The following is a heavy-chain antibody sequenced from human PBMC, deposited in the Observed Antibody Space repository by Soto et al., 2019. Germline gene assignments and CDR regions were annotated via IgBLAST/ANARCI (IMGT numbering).Heavy chain of an antibody. J-gene: IGHJ4*01. D-gene: IGHD3-16*01. CDR2: IYYSGST. CDR1: GGSISSSSYY. V-gene: IGHV4-39*01. Sequence: SETLSLTCTVSGGSISSSSYYWGWIRQPPGKGLEWIGSIYYSGSTYYNPSLKSRVTISVDTSKNQFSLKLSSVTAADTAVYYCARHSVITFGENEYWGHGTRVTLXS. CDR3: ARHSVITFGENEY.